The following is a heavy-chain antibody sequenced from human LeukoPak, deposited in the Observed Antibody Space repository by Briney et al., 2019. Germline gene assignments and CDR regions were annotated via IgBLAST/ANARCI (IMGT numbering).Heavy chain of an antibody. Sequence: PSETLSLTGTVSGGSSSSSSYYWGWIRQPPGKGLEWIGSIYYSGSTYYNPSLKSRVTISVDTSKNQFSLKLSSVTAADTAVYYCARNTPRKGSSWYADFDYWGQGTLVTVSS. J-gene: IGHJ4*02. V-gene: IGHV4-39*07. CDR2: IYYSGST. D-gene: IGHD6-13*01. CDR3: ARNTPRKGSSWYADFDY. CDR1: GGSSSSSSYY.